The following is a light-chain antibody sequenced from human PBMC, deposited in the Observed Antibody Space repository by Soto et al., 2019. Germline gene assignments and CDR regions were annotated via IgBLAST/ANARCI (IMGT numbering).Light chain of an antibody. CDR1: QSISSE. J-gene: IGKJ5*01. V-gene: IGKV3-15*01. CDR3: QQYNNWFSIT. Sequence: EIVMTQSPATLSVSQGERATLSCRASQSISSELAWYQQKPGQAPRLVIYDTYIRATGIPARFSGSGSGTEFTLTISSLQSEDFGVYYCQQYNNWFSITFGQGTRLEIK. CDR2: DTY.